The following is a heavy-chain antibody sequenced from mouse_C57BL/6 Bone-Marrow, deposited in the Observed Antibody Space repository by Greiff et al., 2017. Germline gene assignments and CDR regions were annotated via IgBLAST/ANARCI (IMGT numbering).Heavy chain of an antibody. D-gene: IGHD1-1*01. CDR2: IDPSDSYT. CDR3: ARAYGPYCFDY. V-gene: IGHV1-69*01. CDR1: GYTFTSYW. Sequence: QVQLQQPGAELVMPGASVKLSCKASGYTFTSYWLHWVKQRPGQGLEWIGEIDPSDSYTHYNQKFKDKSTLTVDKSSSTAYMQLSSLTSEDSAVYYCARAYGPYCFDYWGQGTTLTVSS. J-gene: IGHJ2*01.